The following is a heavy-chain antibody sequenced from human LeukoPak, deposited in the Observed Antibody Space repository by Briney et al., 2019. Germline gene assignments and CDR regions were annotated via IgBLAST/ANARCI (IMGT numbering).Heavy chain of an antibody. J-gene: IGHJ6*04. V-gene: IGHV4-34*01. CDR1: GGSFSGYY. D-gene: IGHD5-12*01. CDR2: INHSGST. Sequence: SETLSLTCAVYGGSFSGYYWSWIRQPPGKGLEWIGEINHSGSTNYNPSLKSRVTISVDTSKNQLYLKLSSVTAADTAVYYCARGGYSGYPTPLYYGMDVWGKGTTVTVSS. CDR3: ARGGYSGYPTPLYYGMDV.